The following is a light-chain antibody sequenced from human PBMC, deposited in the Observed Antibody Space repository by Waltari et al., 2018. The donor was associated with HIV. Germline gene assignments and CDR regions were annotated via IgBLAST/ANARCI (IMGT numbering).Light chain of an antibody. V-gene: IGKV1-39*01. J-gene: IGKJ4*01. Sequence: DIQMTQSPSSLSASVGDRVTITCRASQSISTYLNWYQQKPGKAPKLLIYAASSLQSGVPSRCSGSGSGTDFTLTISSLQPEEFATYYCQQTYSTLSLTFGGGTKVEIK. CDR3: QQTYSTLSLT. CDR2: AAS. CDR1: QSISTY.